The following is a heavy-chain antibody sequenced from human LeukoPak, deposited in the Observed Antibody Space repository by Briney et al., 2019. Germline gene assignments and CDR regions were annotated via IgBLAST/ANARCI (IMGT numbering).Heavy chain of an antibody. Sequence: GGSLRLSCAASGFTFSSYAMSWVRQAPGKGLEWVSGIIDSGESTYYASFAKGRFTISRDNSHNTLYPQMNRPKAEDTAVYYRAKLGGQELHNYYVAVCGKGTTVAVSS. CDR1: GFTFSSYA. CDR2: IIDSGEST. D-gene: IGHD3-16*01. CDR3: AKLGGQELHNYYVAV. V-gene: IGHV3-23*01. J-gene: IGHJ6*03.